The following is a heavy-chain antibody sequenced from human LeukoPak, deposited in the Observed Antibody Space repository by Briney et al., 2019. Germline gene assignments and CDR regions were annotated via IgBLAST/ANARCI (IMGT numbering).Heavy chain of an antibody. D-gene: IGHD3-22*01. Sequence: GGSLRLSCAASGFSFSSYSMNWVRQAPGKGLEWVSYITSSSSAMHYADAVKGRFAISRDNAKNSLCLQMNSRRAEDTALYYCARKSGSSGYPLDNWGQGTLVTVSS. V-gene: IGHV3-48*01. J-gene: IGHJ4*02. CDR3: ARKSGSSGYPLDN. CDR2: ITSSSSAM. CDR1: GFSFSSYS.